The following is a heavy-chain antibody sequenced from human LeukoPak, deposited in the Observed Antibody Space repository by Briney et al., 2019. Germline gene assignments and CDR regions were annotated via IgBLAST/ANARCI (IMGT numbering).Heavy chain of an antibody. CDR2: NYPGDSDT. CDR3: ARQVVGATYDAFDI. J-gene: IGHJ3*02. CDR1: GDSFTDYW. V-gene: IGHV5-51*01. Sequence: GEALKISCTGSGDSFTDYWIGWGRQMPGKGLEWMGINYPGDSDTRYSPSFQGQVTISADKSISTDYLQWSSLKASDTAMYFCARQVVGATYDAFDIWGQGTMVTVSS. D-gene: IGHD1-26*01.